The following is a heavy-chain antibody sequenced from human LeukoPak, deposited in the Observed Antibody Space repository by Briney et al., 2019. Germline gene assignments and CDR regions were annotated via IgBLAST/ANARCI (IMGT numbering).Heavy chain of an antibody. D-gene: IGHD1-26*01. CDR1: GGTFSSYA. Sequence: SVKVSCKASGGTFSSYAISWVRQAPGQGLEWMGRIIPILGIANYAQKFQGRVTITADKSTSTAYMELSSLRSEDTAVYYCARDLPTTVGATISYYYYGMDVWGQGTTVTVSS. J-gene: IGHJ6*02. V-gene: IGHV1-69*04. CDR2: IIPILGIA. CDR3: ARDLPTTVGATISYYYYGMDV.